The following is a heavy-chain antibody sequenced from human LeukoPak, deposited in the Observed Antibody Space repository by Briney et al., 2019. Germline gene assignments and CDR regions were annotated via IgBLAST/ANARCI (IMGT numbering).Heavy chain of an antibody. Sequence: ASVKVPCKASGYTFTSYGISWVRQAPGQGLEWMGWISAYNGNTNYAQKFQGRVTITADESTSTAYMELSSLRSEDTAVYYCARDLPVLRYFDWSHGAFDIWGQGTMVTVSS. CDR1: GYTFTSYG. CDR3: ARDLPVLRYFDWSHGAFDI. J-gene: IGHJ3*02. CDR2: ISAYNGNT. D-gene: IGHD3-9*01. V-gene: IGHV1-18*01.